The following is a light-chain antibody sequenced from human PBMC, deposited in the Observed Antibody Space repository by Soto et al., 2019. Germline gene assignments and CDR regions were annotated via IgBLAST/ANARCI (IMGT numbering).Light chain of an antibody. Sequence: DIQMTQSPSSLSASVGDRVTITCRASQGISNYLAWFQQKPGKAPKPLIYAGSSLQSGVPLKFSGIGSGTEFALTISSLQPEDFATYSCQQYNSSESFGPGTKVDIK. V-gene: IGKV1-16*02. CDR3: QQYNSSES. CDR2: AGS. J-gene: IGKJ3*01. CDR1: QGISNY.